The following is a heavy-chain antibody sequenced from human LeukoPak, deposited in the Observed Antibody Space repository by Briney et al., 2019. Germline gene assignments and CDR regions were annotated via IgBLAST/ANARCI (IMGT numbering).Heavy chain of an antibody. CDR3: AKAPNWNDGPLYYFDY. CDR1: GFTFGSYA. J-gene: IGHJ4*02. Sequence: PGGSLRLSCAASGFTFGSYAMSWVRQAPGKGLEWVSAISGSGGSTYYADSVKGRFTISRDNSKNTLYLQMNSLRAEDTAVYYCAKAPNWNDGPLYYFDYWGQGTLVTVSS. D-gene: IGHD1-1*01. V-gene: IGHV3-23*01. CDR2: ISGSGGST.